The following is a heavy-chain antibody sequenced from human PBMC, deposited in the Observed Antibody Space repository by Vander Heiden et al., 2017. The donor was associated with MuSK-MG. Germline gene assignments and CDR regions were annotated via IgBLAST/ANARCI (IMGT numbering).Heavy chain of an antibody. CDR1: EFTFGDYA. CDR2: IRSKAYGGTT. CDR3: TTEGYCSGGSCPGDY. J-gene: IGHJ4*02. D-gene: IGHD2-15*01. Sequence: EVQLVESGGGLVQPGRSLRLSCTASEFTFGDYAMSRFRQAPGKGLEWVGFIRSKAYGGTTEYAASVKGRFTISRDDSKSIAYLQMNSLKTEDTAVYYCTTEGYCSGGSCPGDYWGQGTLVTVSS. V-gene: IGHV3-49*03.